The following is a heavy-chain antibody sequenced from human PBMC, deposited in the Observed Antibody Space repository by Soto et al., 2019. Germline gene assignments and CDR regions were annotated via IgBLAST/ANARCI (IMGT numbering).Heavy chain of an antibody. D-gene: IGHD4-17*01. CDR3: ARSRYGDGDCFDP. J-gene: IGHJ5*02. V-gene: IGHV3-66*01. CDR2: IYSGGTT. Sequence: EVQLVESGGGLVQPGGSLRLSCAASGFTVSSNYMTWVRQAPGKGLEWVSIIYSGGTTYYADSAKGRFTVSRDNSKNTVYLQMNNLRVEDTAVYYCARSRYGDGDCFDPWGQGTLVTVSS. CDR1: GFTVSSNY.